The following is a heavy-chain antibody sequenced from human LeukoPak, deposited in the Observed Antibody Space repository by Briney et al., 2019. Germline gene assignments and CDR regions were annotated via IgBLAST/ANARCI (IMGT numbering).Heavy chain of an antibody. Sequence: PGGSLRLSCAASGFTFSSYSMNWVRQAQGKGLEWVSSTSSSSSYIYYADSVKGRFTISRDNAKNSLYLQMNSLRAEDTAVYYCARTPRFLEWLMDVWGKATTVTVSP. CDR2: TSSSSSYI. CDR1: GFTFSSYS. D-gene: IGHD3-3*01. CDR3: ARTPRFLEWLMDV. V-gene: IGHV3-21*01. J-gene: IGHJ6*04.